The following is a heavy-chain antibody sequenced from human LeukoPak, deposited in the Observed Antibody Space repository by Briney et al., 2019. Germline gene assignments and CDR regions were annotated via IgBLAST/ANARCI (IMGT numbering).Heavy chain of an antibody. J-gene: IGHJ4*02. Sequence: GGSLRLSCAASGFTFSGSALHRVRQASGKGLEWVGRIRSKANSYATAYAASVKGRFTISRDDSKNTAYLQMNSLKTEDTAVYYCASDRGVGASPLLAYWGRGTLVTVSS. D-gene: IGHD1-26*01. CDR2: IRSKANSYAT. CDR1: GFTFSGSA. V-gene: IGHV3-73*01. CDR3: ASDRGVGASPLLAY.